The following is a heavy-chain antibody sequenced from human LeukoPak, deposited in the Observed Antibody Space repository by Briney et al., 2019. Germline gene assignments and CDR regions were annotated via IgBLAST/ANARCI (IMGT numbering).Heavy chain of an antibody. CDR1: GFTFSSYG. V-gene: IGHV3-33*01. CDR2: VWYDGSNK. D-gene: IGHD4-17*01. J-gene: IGHJ1*01. CDR3: ARGGWYGDSEEPEYFQH. Sequence: GGSLRLSCAASGFTFSSYGMHWVRQAPGKGLEWVAVVWYDGSNKYYADSVKGRFTISRDNSKNTLYLQMNSLRAEDTAVYYCARGGWYGDSEEPEYFQHWGQGTLVTVSS.